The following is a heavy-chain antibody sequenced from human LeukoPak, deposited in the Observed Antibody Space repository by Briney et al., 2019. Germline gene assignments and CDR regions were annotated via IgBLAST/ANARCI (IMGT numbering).Heavy chain of an antibody. CDR1: GFTFSSYG. V-gene: IGHV3-30*02. CDR3: AKVSYYYDSSGSY. D-gene: IGHD3-22*01. CDR2: IRYDGSNK. J-gene: IGHJ4*02. Sequence: GGSLRLSCAASGFTFSSYGMHWVRQAPGKGLEWVAFIRYDGSNKYYADSVKGRFTISRDNSKNTLYLQKNSLRAEDTAVYYCAKVSYYYDSSGSYWGQGTLVTVSS.